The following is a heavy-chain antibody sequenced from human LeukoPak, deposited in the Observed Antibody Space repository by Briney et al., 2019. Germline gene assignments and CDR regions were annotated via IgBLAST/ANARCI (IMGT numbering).Heavy chain of an antibody. J-gene: IGHJ5*02. CDR3: ARDRGGVTQYYYDSSGYYFP. CDR1: GYTFTIYG. D-gene: IGHD3-22*01. CDR2: ISAYNGNT. Sequence: ASVKVSYKASGYTFTIYGISWVRQAPGQGGEGMGWISAYNGNTNYAQKLQGRVTMTTDTSTSTAYMELMSLRSDDTAVYYCARDRGGVTQYYYDSSGYYFPWGQGTLVTVSS. V-gene: IGHV1-18*01.